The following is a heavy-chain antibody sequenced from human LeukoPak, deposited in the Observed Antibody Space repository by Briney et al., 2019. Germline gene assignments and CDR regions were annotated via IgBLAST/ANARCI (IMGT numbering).Heavy chain of an antibody. CDR2: ISGSGGST. CDR1: GFTFSSYA. J-gene: IGHJ5*02. CDR3: VKFIAAAGTFWFDP. V-gene: IGHV3-23*01. D-gene: IGHD6-13*01. Sequence: GGSLRLSCAASGFTFSSYAMSWVRQAPGKGLKWVSAISGSGGSTYYADSVKGRFTISRDNSKNTLYLQMNSLRAEDTAVYYCVKFIAAAGTFWFDPWGQGTLVTVSS.